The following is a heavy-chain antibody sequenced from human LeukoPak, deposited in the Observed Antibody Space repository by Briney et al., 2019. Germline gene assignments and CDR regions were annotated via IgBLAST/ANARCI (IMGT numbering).Heavy chain of an antibody. J-gene: IGHJ3*02. D-gene: IGHD1-26*01. V-gene: IGHV4-61*01. CDR2: IYYTGST. CDR3: ARWWELKRGDAFDI. Sequence: PSETLSLTCTVSGGSVSSGNYYWSWIRQPPGKGLAWIGCIYYTGSTYYNPSLKSRVTMSVDTSKNQFSLKVTPVTAADTAVYYCARWWELKRGDAFDIWGQGTMVTVSS. CDR1: GGSVSSGNYY.